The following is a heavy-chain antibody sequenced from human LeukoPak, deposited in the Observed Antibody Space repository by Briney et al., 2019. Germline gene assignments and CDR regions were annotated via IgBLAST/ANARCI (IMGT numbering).Heavy chain of an antibody. J-gene: IGHJ3*02. CDR2: MYYSGTT. V-gene: IGHV4-39*07. Sequence: SETLSLTCTVSGGSISSSSYYWGWIRQPPGKGLEWIGSMYYSGTTYYNSSLKSRVTISVDTSNNQFSLKLSSVTAADTAVYYCARDTVGATFPGAFDIWGQGTMVTVSS. CDR1: GGSISSSSYY. CDR3: ARDTVGATFPGAFDI. D-gene: IGHD1-26*01.